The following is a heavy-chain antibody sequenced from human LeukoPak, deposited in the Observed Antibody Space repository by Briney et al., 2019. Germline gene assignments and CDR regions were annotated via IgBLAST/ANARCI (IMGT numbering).Heavy chain of an antibody. V-gene: IGHV4-59*01. CDR1: DDSISDYY. CDR3: TRGAGWLIDY. CDR2: FHNSGTS. J-gene: IGHJ4*02. Sequence: SETLSLTCTVSDDSISDYYRGWIRQPPGKGLEWIGYFHNSGTSTYNPSLKSRVTISADTSKNQFSLKLNSLTTVDTAVNYCTRGAGWLIDYWGQGILVTVSS. D-gene: IGHD3-16*01.